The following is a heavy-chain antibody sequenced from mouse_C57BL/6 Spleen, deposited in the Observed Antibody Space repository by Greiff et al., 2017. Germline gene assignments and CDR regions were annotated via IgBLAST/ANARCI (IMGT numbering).Heavy chain of an antibody. Sequence: VQLQQSGAELVKPGASVKLSCTASGFNIKDYYMHWVKQRTEQGLEWIGRIDPEDGGTKYAPKFQGQATITADTSSNTAYRQRSSLTTEDMAGDYCARWGGKGYVDVWGTGTTVTVSS. CDR2: IDPEDGGT. CDR3: ARWGGKGYVDV. V-gene: IGHV14-2*01. J-gene: IGHJ1*03. CDR1: GFNIKDYY.